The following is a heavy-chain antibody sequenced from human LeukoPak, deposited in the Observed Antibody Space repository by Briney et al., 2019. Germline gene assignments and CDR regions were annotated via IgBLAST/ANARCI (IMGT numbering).Heavy chain of an antibody. D-gene: IGHD1-26*01. J-gene: IGHJ6*02. CDR3: ARLSVIVGAALEYYYYDMDV. V-gene: IGHV4-34*01. CDR1: GGTFSGYY. CDR2: SNDSGGN. Sequence: SETLSLTCAVYGGTFSGYYSSWIRKPPGKRLEGVGESNDSGGNNYNPSLKSRVPIPEKKSKNQVSLKLSSVTAADTALYYCARLSVIVGAALEYYYYDMDVWGQGTTVTVSS.